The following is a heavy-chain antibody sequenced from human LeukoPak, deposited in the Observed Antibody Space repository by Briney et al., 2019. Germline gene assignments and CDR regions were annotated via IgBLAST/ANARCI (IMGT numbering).Heavy chain of an antibody. CDR3: ARQPMTTNLDP. D-gene: IGHD4-11*01. CDR1: GGSISSYY. V-gene: IGHV4-59*08. J-gene: IGHJ5*02. CDR2: IYYSGST. Sequence: SETLSLTCTVSGGSISSYYWSWIRQPPGKGLEWIGYIYYSGSTNYNPSVKSRVTISVDTSKNQFSLKLSSVTAADTAVYYCARQPMTTNLDPWGQGTLVTASS.